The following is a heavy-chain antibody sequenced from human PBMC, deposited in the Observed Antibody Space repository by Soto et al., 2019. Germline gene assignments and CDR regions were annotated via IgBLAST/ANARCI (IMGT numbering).Heavy chain of an antibody. CDR2: IYYSGST. J-gene: IGHJ6*02. CDR3: ASDRRYSSSPRVMDV. D-gene: IGHD6-6*01. V-gene: IGHV4-31*03. CDR1: GGSISSGGYY. Sequence: SETLSLTCTVSGGSISSGGYYWSWIRQHPGKGLEWIGYIYYSGSTYYNPSLKSRVTISVDTSKNQFSLKLSSVTAADTAVYYCASDRRYSSSPRVMDVWGPGTPRTVYS.